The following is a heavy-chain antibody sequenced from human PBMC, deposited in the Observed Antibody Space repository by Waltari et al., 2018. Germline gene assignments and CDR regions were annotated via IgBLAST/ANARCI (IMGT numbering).Heavy chain of an antibody. J-gene: IGHJ1*01. CDR3: ARGTDYGDYDFQH. CDR2: MDPKNGNK. D-gene: IGHD4-17*01. Sequence: QVQLVQSGADVKRPGASVMVSCKASGYTFTSYDIHWVRQATGQGLEWMGWMDPKNGNKAYAQKFQGRVTLTRDTSINTAYMDLSSLTSEDTGMYFCARGTDYGDYDFQHWGQGTLVTVSS. V-gene: IGHV1-8*01. CDR1: GYTFTSYD.